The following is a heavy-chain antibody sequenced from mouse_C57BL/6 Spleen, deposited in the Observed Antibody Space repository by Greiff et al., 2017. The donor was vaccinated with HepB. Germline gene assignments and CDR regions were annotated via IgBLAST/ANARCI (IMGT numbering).Heavy chain of an antibody. CDR2: ISGGGGNT. CDR3: ARHGAY. V-gene: IGHV5-9*01. CDR1: GFTFSSYT. J-gene: IGHJ3*01. Sequence: EVQWVESGGGLVKPGGSLKLSCAASGFTFSSYTMSWVRQTPEKRLEWVATISGGGGNTYYPDSVKGRFTISRDNAKNTLYLQMSSLRSEDTALYYCARHGAYWGQGTLVTVSA.